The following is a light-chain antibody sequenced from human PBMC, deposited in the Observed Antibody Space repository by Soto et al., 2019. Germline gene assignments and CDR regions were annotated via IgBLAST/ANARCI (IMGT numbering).Light chain of an antibody. V-gene: IGKV1-39*01. J-gene: IGKJ5*01. Sequence: IQMTQSPSSLSASVKERVAMTCRASQSISGSLNWYQQKPGKAPKLLIYGASTLQSGVPSRFSGSGSGTDYTLTISRLEPEDFAVYYCQQHGNLPITFGPGTRLEIK. CDR3: QQHGNLPIT. CDR1: QSISGS. CDR2: GAS.